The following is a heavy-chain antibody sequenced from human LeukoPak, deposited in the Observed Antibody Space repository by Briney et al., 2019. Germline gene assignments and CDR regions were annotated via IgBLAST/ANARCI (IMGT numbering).Heavy chain of an antibody. CDR2: IDPSDSYT. CDR1: GYIFTSYW. Sequence: GESLRISCKGSGYIFTSYWISWVRQMPGKGLEWMGRIDPSDSYTNYSPSLQGHVTISADKSISTAYLQWSSLKASDTAMYYCARGERGYCSSTSCWAYFDYWGQGTLVTVSS. V-gene: IGHV5-10-1*01. CDR3: ARGERGYCSSTSCWAYFDY. J-gene: IGHJ4*02. D-gene: IGHD2-2*01.